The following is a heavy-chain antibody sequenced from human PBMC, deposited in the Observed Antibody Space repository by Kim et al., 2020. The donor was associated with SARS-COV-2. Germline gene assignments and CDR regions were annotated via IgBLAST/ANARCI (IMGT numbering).Heavy chain of an antibody. V-gene: IGHV4-39*01. Sequence: STYYNPSLKSRVTISVDTSKNQFSLKLSSVTAADTAVYYCARRGSSVFDYWGQGTLVTVSS. J-gene: IGHJ4*02. D-gene: IGHD6-13*01. CDR2: ST. CDR3: ARRGSSVFDY.